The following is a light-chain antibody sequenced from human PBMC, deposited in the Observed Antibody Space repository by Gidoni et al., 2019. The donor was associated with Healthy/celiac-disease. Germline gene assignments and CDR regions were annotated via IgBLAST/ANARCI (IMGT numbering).Light chain of an antibody. CDR1: NMGGKS. V-gene: IGLV3-21*03. J-gene: IGLJ2*01. Sequence: SYVQTQPPSLSVAPGKTARLTCGGNNMGGKSVHWCQKKPGRAPVMVVYDDSDRPSGIPERFSGSNSGNTATLTISRVEAGDEADYYCQVWDSSSDHVVFGGGTKLTVL. CDR3: QVWDSSSDHVV. CDR2: DDS.